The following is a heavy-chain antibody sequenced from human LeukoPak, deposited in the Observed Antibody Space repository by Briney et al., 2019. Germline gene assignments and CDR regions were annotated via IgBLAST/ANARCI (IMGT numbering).Heavy chain of an antibody. J-gene: IGHJ4*02. D-gene: IGHD3-16*02. CDR2: ISAYNGNT. CDR1: GYTFTSYG. Sequence: ASVKVSCKASGYTFTSYGISWVRQAPGQGLEWMGWISAYNGNTNYAQKLQGRVTMTTDTSTSTAYMELGSLRSDDTAVYYCARLYDYVWGSYRYTGMDYFVYWGQGTLVTVSS. CDR3: ARLYDYVWGSYRYTGMDYFVY. V-gene: IGHV1-18*01.